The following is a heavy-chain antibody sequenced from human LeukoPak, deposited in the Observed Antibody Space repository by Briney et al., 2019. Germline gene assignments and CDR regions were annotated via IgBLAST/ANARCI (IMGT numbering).Heavy chain of an antibody. CDR2: ISSSSTDT. CDR1: GFTFSDFY. D-gene: IGHD3-10*01. J-gene: IGHJ4*02. CDR3: ARKTYYYDSGSYSKSYYFDY. V-gene: IGHV3-11*06. Sequence: GGSLRLSCAASGFTFSDFYMSWIRQATGKVLEWLSDISSSSTDTNYADSVKGRFTISRDNAKNSLFLQLNSLRAEDTAVYYCARKTYYYDSGSYSKSYYFDYWGQGTLVTVSS.